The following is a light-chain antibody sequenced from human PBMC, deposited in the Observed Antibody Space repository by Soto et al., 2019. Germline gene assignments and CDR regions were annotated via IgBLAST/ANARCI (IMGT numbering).Light chain of an antibody. J-gene: IGKJ4*01. V-gene: IGKV3-11*01. Sequence: EIVLTQSPATLSLSPGERATLSCRASQSVSSYVAWYQSKPGQAPRLLMYDASNRVIGIPARFSGSGSGTEFTLTISSLGPEDFAVYYCQQRSNWPLTFGGGTTVEI. CDR1: QSVSSY. CDR3: QQRSNWPLT. CDR2: DAS.